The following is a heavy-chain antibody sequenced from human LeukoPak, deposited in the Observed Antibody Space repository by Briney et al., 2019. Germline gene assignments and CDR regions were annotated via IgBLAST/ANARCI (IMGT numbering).Heavy chain of an antibody. Sequence: GGSLRLSCAASGFTFSSYWMHWVRQAPGKGLVRVSRINSDGSSTSYADSVKGRFTISRDKSKNTLYLQMNSLRVEDTALYYCAKRGDRPMYYFHHWGQGTLVTVSS. D-gene: IGHD2-21*02. V-gene: IGHV3-74*01. J-gene: IGHJ4*02. CDR3: AKRGDRPMYYFHH. CDR2: INSDGSST. CDR1: GFTFSSYW.